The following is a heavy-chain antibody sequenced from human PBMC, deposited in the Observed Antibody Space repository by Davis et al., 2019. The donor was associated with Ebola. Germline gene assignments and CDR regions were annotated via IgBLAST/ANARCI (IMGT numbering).Heavy chain of an antibody. V-gene: IGHV3-21*04. CDR3: AKDSNSGSYGGHFDY. CDR2: ISSSSSYI. J-gene: IGHJ4*02. D-gene: IGHD1-26*01. Sequence: GESLKISCAASGFTFSSYSMNWVRQAPGKGLEWVSSISSSSSYIYYADSVKGRFTISRDSSRNTLYLQMNSLRAEDTAVYYCAKDSNSGSYGGHFDYWGQGTPVTVSS. CDR1: GFTFSSYS.